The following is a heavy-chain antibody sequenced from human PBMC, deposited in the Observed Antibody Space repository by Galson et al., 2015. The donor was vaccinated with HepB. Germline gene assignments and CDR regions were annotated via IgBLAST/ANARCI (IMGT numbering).Heavy chain of an antibody. CDR3: ARDRHCSGGSCYSGAFDI. J-gene: IGHJ3*02. D-gene: IGHD2-15*01. CDR2: ISYDGGNK. CDR1: GFTFSSYA. V-gene: IGHV3-30*04. Sequence: SLRLSCAASGFTFSSYAMHWVRQAPGKGLEWVAVISYDGGNKYYADSVKGRFTISRDNSKNTLYLQMNSLRAEDTAVYYCARDRHCSGGSCYSGAFDIWGQGTMVTVSS.